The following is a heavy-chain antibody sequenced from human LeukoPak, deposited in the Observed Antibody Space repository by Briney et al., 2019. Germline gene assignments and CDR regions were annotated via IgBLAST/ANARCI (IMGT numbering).Heavy chain of an antibody. CDR3: ARQWLSLDY. D-gene: IGHD6-19*01. CDR1: GFTFSSYA. Sequence: PGGSLRLSCAASGFTFSSYAMSWVRQAPGKGLEWVSYISSGGSTIYYADSVKGRFTISRDNAKNTLHLQMNSLRAEDTAVYYCARQWLSLDYWGQGTLVTVSS. J-gene: IGHJ4*02. CDR2: ISSGGSTI. V-gene: IGHV3-48*03.